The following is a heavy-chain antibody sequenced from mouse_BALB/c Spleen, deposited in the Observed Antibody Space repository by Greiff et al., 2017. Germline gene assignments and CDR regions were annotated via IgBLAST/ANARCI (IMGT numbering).Heavy chain of an antibody. CDR1: GFTFSSYA. CDR2: ISSGGST. Sequence: EVHLVESGGGLVKPGGSLKLSCAASGFTFSSYAMSWVRQTPEKRLEWVASISSGGSTYYPDSVKGRFTISRDNARNILYLQMSSLRSEDTAMYYCARGGITTGYYYAMDYWGQGTSGTVSS. V-gene: IGHV5-6-5*01. J-gene: IGHJ4*01. D-gene: IGHD2-4*01. CDR3: ARGGITTGYYYAMDY.